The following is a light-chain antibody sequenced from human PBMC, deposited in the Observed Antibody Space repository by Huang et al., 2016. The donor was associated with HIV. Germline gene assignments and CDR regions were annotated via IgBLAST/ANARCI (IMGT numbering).Light chain of an antibody. V-gene: IGKV3-11*01. CDR1: QSVSSY. J-gene: IGKJ2*01. Sequence: EIVLTQSPATLSLSPGERATLSCRASQSVSSYFAWYQQKPGQAPRLLIYDASNRATGIPARFSGSGSGTDFTLTISSLEPEDFAVYYCQQRSNWAPGYTFGQGTKLEIK. CDR2: DAS. CDR3: QQRSNWAPGYT.